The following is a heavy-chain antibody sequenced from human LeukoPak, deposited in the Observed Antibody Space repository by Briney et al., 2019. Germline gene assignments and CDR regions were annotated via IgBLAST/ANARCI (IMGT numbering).Heavy chain of an antibody. D-gene: IGHD3-3*01. CDR3: ARGRYDFWSGYYGCFDY. CDR2: INHSGST. CDR1: GGSISSSNW. V-gene: IGHV4-4*02. J-gene: IGHJ4*02. Sequence: SETLSLTCAVSGGSISSSNWWSWVRQPPGKGLEWIGEINHSGSTNYNPSLKSRVTISVDTSKNQFSLKLSSVTAADTAVYYCARGRYDFWSGYYGCFDYWGQGTLVTVSS.